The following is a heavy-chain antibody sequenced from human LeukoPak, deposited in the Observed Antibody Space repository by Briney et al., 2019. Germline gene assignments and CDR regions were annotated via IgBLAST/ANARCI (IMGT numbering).Heavy chain of an antibody. CDR3: AREWYLRYFDY. D-gene: IGHD3-9*01. Sequence: GGSLRLSCAASGFTFSSYAMHWVRQAPGKGLEWVAVISYDGSNKYYADSVKGRFTISRDNSKNTLYLQMNSLRAEDTAVYYCAREWYLRYFDYWGQGTLVTVSS. J-gene: IGHJ4*02. V-gene: IGHV3-30-3*01. CDR2: ISYDGSNK. CDR1: GFTFSSYA.